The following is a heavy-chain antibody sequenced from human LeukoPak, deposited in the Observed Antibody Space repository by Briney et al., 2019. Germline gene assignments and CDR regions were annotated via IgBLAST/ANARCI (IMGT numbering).Heavy chain of an antibody. V-gene: IGHV3-23*01. Sequence: GGSLRLSCAASGFTFSSYAMSWVRQAPGKGLEWVSAISGSGGSTYNADSVKGRFTISRDNSKNTLYLQMNSLRAEDTAVYYCAKVRTGTNQIDYWGQGTLVTVSS. CDR2: ISGSGGST. D-gene: IGHD1-1*01. CDR1: GFTFSSYA. CDR3: AKVRTGTNQIDY. J-gene: IGHJ4*02.